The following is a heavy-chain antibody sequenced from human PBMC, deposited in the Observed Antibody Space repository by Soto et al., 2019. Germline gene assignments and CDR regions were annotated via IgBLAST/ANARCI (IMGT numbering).Heavy chain of an antibody. V-gene: IGHV3-66*01. D-gene: IGHD3-22*01. CDR3: AREADYYDSSGYCVHSSAFEI. Sequence: GGSLRLSCAASGFTVSSNYMSWVRQAPGKGLEWVSVIYSGGSTYYADSVKGRFTISRDNAKNTLYLQMNSLRAEDTAVYYCAREADYYDSSGYCVHSSAFEIWGQGPMVTVS. J-gene: IGHJ3*02. CDR2: IYSGGST. CDR1: GFTVSSNY.